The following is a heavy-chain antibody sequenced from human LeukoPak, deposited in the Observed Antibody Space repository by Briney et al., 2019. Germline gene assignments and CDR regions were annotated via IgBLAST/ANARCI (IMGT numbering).Heavy chain of an antibody. Sequence: SETLSLTCTVSGGSISSSSYYWGWIRQPPGKGLEWIGSIYYSGSTYYNPSLKSRVTISVDTSKNQFSLKLSSVTAADTAVYYCARDRYTMIVVVSDYWGQGTLVTVSS. V-gene: IGHV4-39*07. D-gene: IGHD3-22*01. CDR2: IYYSGST. CDR3: ARDRYTMIVVVSDY. J-gene: IGHJ4*02. CDR1: GGSISSSSYY.